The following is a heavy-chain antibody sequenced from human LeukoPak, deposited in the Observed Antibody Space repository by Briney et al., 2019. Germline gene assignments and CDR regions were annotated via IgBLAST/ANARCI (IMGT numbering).Heavy chain of an antibody. D-gene: IGHD5-18*01. V-gene: IGHV4-59*01. J-gene: IGHJ5*02. CDR3: ASVVDTAMENWSDP. CDR1: GDSISSYY. Sequence: SETLSLTCTVSGDSISSYYWSWIRQPPGKGLEWIGYIYYSGSTNYNPSLKSRVTISVDTSKNQFSLKLSSVTAADTAVYYCASVVDTAMENWSDPWGQGTLVTVSS. CDR2: IYYSGST.